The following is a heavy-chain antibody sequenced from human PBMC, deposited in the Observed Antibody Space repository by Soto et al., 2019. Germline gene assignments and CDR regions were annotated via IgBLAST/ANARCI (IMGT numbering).Heavy chain of an antibody. V-gene: IGHV3-23*01. D-gene: IGHD3-22*01. CDR2: ISGSGGST. Sequence: PGGSLRLSCAASGFTFSSYAMSWVRQAPGKGLEWVSAISGSGGSTYYADSVKGRFTISRDNSKNTLYLQMNSLRAEDTAVYYCAKQRGPHYYDSSGYLNWFDPWGQGTLVTVSS. CDR3: AKQRGPHYYDSSGYLNWFDP. J-gene: IGHJ5*02. CDR1: GFTFSSYA.